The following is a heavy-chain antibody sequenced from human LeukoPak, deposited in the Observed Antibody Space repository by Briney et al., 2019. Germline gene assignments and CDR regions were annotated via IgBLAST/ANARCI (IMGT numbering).Heavy chain of an antibody. CDR1: GFTFSDYY. D-gene: IGHD4-23*01. Sequence: PGGSLRLSCAASGFTFSDYYMSWVRQAPGKGLEWVSLIYSGGTTYYADSVKGRFTISRDNSKNTLYLQMNSLRAEDTAVYYCARRAGGYSHPYDYWGQRILVTVSS. CDR2: IYSGGTT. J-gene: IGHJ4*02. CDR3: ARRAGGYSHPYDY. V-gene: IGHV3-53*01.